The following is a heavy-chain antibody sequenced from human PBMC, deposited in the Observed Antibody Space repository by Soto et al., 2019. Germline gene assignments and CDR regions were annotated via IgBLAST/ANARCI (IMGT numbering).Heavy chain of an antibody. CDR2: IYYSGST. V-gene: IGHV4-39*01. J-gene: IGHJ5*02. CDR1: GGSISSTIYY. Sequence: QLQLQESGPGLVKPSETLSLTCTVSGGSISSTIYYWGWIRQPPGKGLEWIGSIYYSGSTYYNPSLKSRVTISVDTSKNQFSLKLSSVTAADTAVYYCARLDYSWYNWFDPWGQGTLVTVSS. CDR3: ARLDYSWYNWFDP. D-gene: IGHD5-12*01.